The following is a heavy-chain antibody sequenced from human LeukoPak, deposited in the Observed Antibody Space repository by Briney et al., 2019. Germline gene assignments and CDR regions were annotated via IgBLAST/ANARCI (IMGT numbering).Heavy chain of an antibody. D-gene: IGHD3-22*01. CDR3: ARDHDSSGSHHYYYYMDV. J-gene: IGHJ6*03. V-gene: IGHV3-11*01. CDR1: GFTFSDYY. Sequence: GGSLRLSCAASGFTFSDYYMSWIRQAPGKGLEWVSYISSSGSTIYYADSVKGRFTISRDNAKNSLYLQMNSLRAEDTAVYYCARDHDSSGSHHYYYYMDVWGKGTTVTVSS. CDR2: ISSSGSTI.